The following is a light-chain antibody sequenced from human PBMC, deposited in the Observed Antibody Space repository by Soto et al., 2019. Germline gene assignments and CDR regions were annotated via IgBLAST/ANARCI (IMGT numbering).Light chain of an antibody. Sequence: IVMKQSPATLSVSQGDRSTLSCRASESVSSKLVWYQQKPGQAPRRLIHDASTRATGIPGRFSSSGSGTVFILTISSVQSEDFAIYYCQQHNDWPTFGQGTRLEIK. CDR2: DAS. CDR1: ESVSSK. J-gene: IGKJ5*01. V-gene: IGKV3-15*01. CDR3: QQHNDWPT.